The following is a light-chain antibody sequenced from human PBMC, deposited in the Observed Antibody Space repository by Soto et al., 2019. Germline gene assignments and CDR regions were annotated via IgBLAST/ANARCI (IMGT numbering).Light chain of an antibody. V-gene: IGLV1-44*01. J-gene: IGLJ1*01. Sequence: QTVVTQPLSASASPGQRVTISCSGGSSNIGSNTVAWYQHLPGTAPPRLIFTAGQRPSGVPGRFPGSKSGTSASLAISGLQSEDEADYYCSAWDNSLNGYVFGPGTKVTVL. CDR3: SAWDNSLNGYV. CDR2: TAG. CDR1: SSNIGSNT.